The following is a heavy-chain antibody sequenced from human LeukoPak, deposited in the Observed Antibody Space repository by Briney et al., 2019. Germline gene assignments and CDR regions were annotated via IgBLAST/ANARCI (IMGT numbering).Heavy chain of an antibody. CDR2: MNPNSGNT. J-gene: IGHJ4*02. Sequence: GASVKVSCKASGYTFTSYDINWVRQATGQGLEWMGWMNPNSGNTGYAQKFQGRVTMTRNTSTSTAYMELSSLRSEDTAVYYCARGITMVRGVIPPFGYWGQGTLVTVSS. V-gene: IGHV1-8*01. CDR1: GYTFTSYD. CDR3: ARGITMVRGVIPPFGY. D-gene: IGHD3-10*01.